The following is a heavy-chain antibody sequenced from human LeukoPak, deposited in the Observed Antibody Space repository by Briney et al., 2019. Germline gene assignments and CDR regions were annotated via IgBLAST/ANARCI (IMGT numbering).Heavy chain of an antibody. CDR3: AMLWFGESYYYYMDV. V-gene: IGHV3-21*01. J-gene: IGHJ6*03. CDR2: ISSSSSYI. D-gene: IGHD3-10*01. Sequence: TGGSLRLSCAASGFTFSSYSMNWVRQAPGKGLEWVSSISSSSSYIYYADSVKGRFTISRDNAKNSLYLQMNSLRAEDTAVYYCAMLWFGESYYYYMDVWGKGTTVTVSS. CDR1: GFTFSSYS.